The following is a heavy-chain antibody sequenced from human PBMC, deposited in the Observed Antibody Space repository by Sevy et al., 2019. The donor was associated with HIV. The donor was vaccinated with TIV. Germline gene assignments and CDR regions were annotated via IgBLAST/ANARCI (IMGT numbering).Heavy chain of an antibody. CDR2: ISSSSYYI. J-gene: IGHJ4*02. D-gene: IGHD2-2*01. CDR3: ARGGCISTSFYLFDY. CDR1: GFTFSDYS. Sequence: GGSLRLSCAASGFTFSDYSVNWVRQAPGKGLEWVSSISSSSYYIYYADSVNGRFTISRDNAKNSLYLQMNSLRAEDTAVYYCARGGCISTSFYLFDYWGLGTLVTVSS. V-gene: IGHV3-21*01.